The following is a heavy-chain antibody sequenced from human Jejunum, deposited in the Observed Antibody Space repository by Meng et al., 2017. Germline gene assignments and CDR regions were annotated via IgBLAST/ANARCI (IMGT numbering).Heavy chain of an antibody. Sequence: GESLKISCAASGFTFSSYWISWVRQAPGKGLEWVAKIKQDGSEKYYVDSVKGRFTISRDNAKNSLYLQMDSLRVEDTAVYCCARGGYQYEYWGQGTLVTVSS. V-gene: IGHV3-7*01. CDR1: GFTFSSYW. CDR3: ARGGYQYEY. J-gene: IGHJ4*02. D-gene: IGHD3-22*01. CDR2: IKQDGSEK.